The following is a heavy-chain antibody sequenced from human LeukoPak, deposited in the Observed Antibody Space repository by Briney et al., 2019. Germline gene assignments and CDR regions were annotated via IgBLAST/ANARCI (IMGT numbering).Heavy chain of an antibody. D-gene: IGHD3-16*01. V-gene: IGHV3-30-3*01. Sequence: PGRSLRLSCAASGFTFSSYAMHWVRQAPGKGLEWVAVISYDGSNKYYADSVKGRFTISRDNSKNTLYLQMNSLRAEDTAVYYCARGRRGGVADYWGQGTLVTVSS. CDR2: ISYDGSNK. J-gene: IGHJ4*02. CDR3: ARGRRGGVADY. CDR1: GFTFSSYA.